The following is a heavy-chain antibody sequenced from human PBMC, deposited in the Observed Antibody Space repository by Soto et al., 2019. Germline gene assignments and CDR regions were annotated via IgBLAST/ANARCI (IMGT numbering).Heavy chain of an antibody. J-gene: IGHJ4*02. CDR2: IWYDGSNK. CDR1: GFTFSSYG. CDR3: ARDKAGSSWPLGLDY. Sequence: GGSLRLSCAASGFTFSSYGMHWVRQAPGKGLEWVAVIWYDGSNKYYADSVKGRFTISRDNSKNTLYLQMNSLRAEDTAVYYCARDKAGSSWPLGLDYWGQGTLVTVSS. D-gene: IGHD6-13*01. V-gene: IGHV3-33*01.